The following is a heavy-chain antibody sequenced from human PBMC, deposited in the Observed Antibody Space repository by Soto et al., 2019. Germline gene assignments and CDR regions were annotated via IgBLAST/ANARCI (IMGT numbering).Heavy chain of an antibody. D-gene: IGHD6-19*01. CDR1: GFTFSSYA. J-gene: IGHJ4*02. CDR2: ISGSGGST. Sequence: GGSLRLSCAASGFTFSSYAMSWVRQAPGKGLEWVSAISGSGGSTYYADSVKGRFTISRDNSKNTLYLQMNSLRAEDTAVYYCAKGEGAGSGWYPTDYWGQGTLVTVSS. CDR3: AKGEGAGSGWYPTDY. V-gene: IGHV3-23*01.